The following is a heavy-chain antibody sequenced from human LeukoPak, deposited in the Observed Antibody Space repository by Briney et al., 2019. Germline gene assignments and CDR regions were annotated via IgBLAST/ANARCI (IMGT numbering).Heavy chain of an antibody. V-gene: IGHV3-23*01. CDR2: ITGSGGNT. J-gene: IGHJ6*02. D-gene: IGHD6-13*01. CDR1: GFIFSSYS. Sequence: GGSLRLSCAASGFIFSSYSMSWVRQAPGKGLEWVSVITGSGGNTYYADSVKGRLTISKDNSKNTVYLQMSSLRVDDTAVYYCAKAASSSWPSYYYGMDVWGQGTTVTVSS. CDR3: AKAASSSWPSYYYGMDV.